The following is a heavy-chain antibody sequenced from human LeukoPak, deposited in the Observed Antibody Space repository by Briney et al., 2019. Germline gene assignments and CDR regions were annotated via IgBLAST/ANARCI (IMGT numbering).Heavy chain of an antibody. CDR3: ATYSGTYREH. V-gene: IGHV3-21*01. CDR2: IGNDGSYT. D-gene: IGHD1-26*01. J-gene: IGHJ1*01. Sequence: GGSLRLSCAASGFTFSNSNMXXVRQXPGXGXEWVSSIGNDGSYTYYADSVKGRFXISRNNAKNSLYLQMSSLRVEDTAVYYCATYSGTYREHWGQGTLVTVSS. CDR1: GFTFSNSN.